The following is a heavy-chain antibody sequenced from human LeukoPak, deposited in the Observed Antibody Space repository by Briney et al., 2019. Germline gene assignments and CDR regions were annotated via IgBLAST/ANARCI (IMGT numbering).Heavy chain of an antibody. CDR2: INPNSGDT. D-gene: IGHD2-15*01. V-gene: IGHV1-2*02. CDR1: GYTFTGYY. CDR3: ASAPAFVYCSGGTCSDDY. J-gene: IGHJ4*02. Sequence: ASVKVSCKASGYTFTGYYMHWMRQAPGQGLEWMGWINPNSGDTHYAQKFQGRVTMTRDTSINTDYMELSRLRSDDTAVYYCASAPAFVYCSGGTCSDDYWGQGSLVTVSS.